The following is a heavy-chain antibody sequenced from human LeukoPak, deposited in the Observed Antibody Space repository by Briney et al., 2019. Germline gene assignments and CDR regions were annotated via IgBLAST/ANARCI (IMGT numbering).Heavy chain of an antibody. D-gene: IGHD7-27*01. J-gene: IGHJ4*02. CDR2: ISPSSSTI. V-gene: IGHV3-48*01. Sequence: GGSLRLSCAASGFSFRSYSINWVRQAPGKGLEWVSYISPSSSTIYFADSVKGRFTISRGNAQNSLYLQMNSLRAEDTAVYYCARENAWGYFDFWGQGTLVTVSS. CDR1: GFSFRSYS. CDR3: ARENAWGYFDF.